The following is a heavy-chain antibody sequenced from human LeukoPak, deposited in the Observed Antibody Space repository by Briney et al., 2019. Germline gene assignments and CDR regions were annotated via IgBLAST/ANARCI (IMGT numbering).Heavy chain of an antibody. V-gene: IGHV3-23*01. J-gene: IGHJ4*02. CDR1: GFTFSSYA. D-gene: IGHD6-13*01. Sequence: GGSLRLSCAASGFTFSSYAMSWVRQAPGKGLEWVSAISGSGGSTYYADSVKGRFTISRDNSKNTLYLQMNSLRAEDTAVYYCAKVAGAEGVAAAVHFDYWGQGTLVTVSS. CDR2: ISGSGGST. CDR3: AKVAGAEGVAAAVHFDY.